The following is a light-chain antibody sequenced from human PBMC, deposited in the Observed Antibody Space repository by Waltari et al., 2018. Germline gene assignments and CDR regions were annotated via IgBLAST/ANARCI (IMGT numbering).Light chain of an antibody. CDR3: SAWDSSLSAPV. Sequence: QAGLTQPPSVSKGVRQTATLTCPGTNYNVSNQGALWLQQHQGHPPKVVSYRNNNRPSGISERFSASRSGNTASLTITGLQSEDEADYYCSAWDSSLSAPVFGGGTKLTVL. J-gene: IGLJ3*02. V-gene: IGLV10-54*01. CDR1: NYNVSNQG. CDR2: RNN.